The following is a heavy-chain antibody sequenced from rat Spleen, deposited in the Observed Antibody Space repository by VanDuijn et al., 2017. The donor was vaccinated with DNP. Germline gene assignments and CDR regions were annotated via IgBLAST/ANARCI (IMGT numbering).Heavy chain of an antibody. CDR3: ARHPLYGGYMYFDS. D-gene: IGHD1-11*01. V-gene: IGHV5-31*01. Sequence: EVQLVESGGDLVQPGRSLKLSCVVSGFTVNNNWMTWIRQVVGKGLEWVASIRYAGDNKEYGDSGKGRFTISRDNGKNSLYLHMDSLKSEDTATYYCARHPLYGGYMYFDSWGQGVMVTVSS. CDR2: IRYAGDNK. J-gene: IGHJ2*01. CDR1: GFTVNNNW.